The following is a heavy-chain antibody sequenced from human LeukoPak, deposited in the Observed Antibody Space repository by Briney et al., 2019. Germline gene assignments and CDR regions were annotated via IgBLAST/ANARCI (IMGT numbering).Heavy chain of an antibody. CDR1: GGSISSYY. CDR3: ARSPPNLRYCSGGSCYASEFDP. Sequence: SETLSLTCSVSGGSISSYYWNWIRQTPGKGLEWIGYIYYSGRTNYNPSLKSRVTISVDTSKNQFSLTLSSVTPEDTAVYYCARSPPNLRYCSGGSCYASEFDPWGQGTLVTVSS. D-gene: IGHD2-15*01. CDR2: IYYSGRT. J-gene: IGHJ5*02. V-gene: IGHV4-59*12.